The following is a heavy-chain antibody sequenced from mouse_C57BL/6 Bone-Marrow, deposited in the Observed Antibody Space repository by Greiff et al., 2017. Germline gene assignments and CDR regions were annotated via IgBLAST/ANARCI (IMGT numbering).Heavy chain of an antibody. CDR3: ASGRGDYRFAY. V-gene: IGHV1-82*01. J-gene: IGHJ3*01. CDR2: IYPGDGDT. Sequence: QVQLQQSGPELVKPGASVKISCKASGYAFTSSWMNWVKQRPGKGLEWIGRIYPGDGDTNYNGKFKGKATLTADKSSSTAYMQLSSLTSEDSAVYFCASGRGDYRFAYWGQGTLVTVSA. D-gene: IGHD2-13*01. CDR1: GYAFTSSW.